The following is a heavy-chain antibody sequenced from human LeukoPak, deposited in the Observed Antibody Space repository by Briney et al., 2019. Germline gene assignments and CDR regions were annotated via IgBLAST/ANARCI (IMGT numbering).Heavy chain of an antibody. CDR1: GFTFSSYN. V-gene: IGHV3-21*01. Sequence: GGSLRLSCAASGFTFSSYNMNWVCQAPGKGLEWVSSISSSSSYIYYADSVKGRFTISRDNAKNSLYLQMNSLRAEDTAVYYCARGRDGSQSPIDDWGQGTLVTVSS. CDR2: ISSSSSYI. D-gene: IGHD5-24*01. CDR3: ARGRDGSQSPIDD. J-gene: IGHJ4*02.